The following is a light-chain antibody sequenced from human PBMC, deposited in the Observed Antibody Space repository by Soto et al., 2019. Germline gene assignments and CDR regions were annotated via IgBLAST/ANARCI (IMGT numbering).Light chain of an antibody. V-gene: IGLV2-14*01. CDR1: SNDIGGYNY. Sequence: QSALTQPASVSGSPGQSITISCIGTSNDIGGYNYVSWYQQDPGKAPKLMIYDVSHRPSGVSHRFSGSKSGNTASLTISGLQAEDEADYYCSSYTTINTGVVLGGGTKLTVL. CDR2: DVS. CDR3: SSYTTINTGVV. J-gene: IGLJ2*01.